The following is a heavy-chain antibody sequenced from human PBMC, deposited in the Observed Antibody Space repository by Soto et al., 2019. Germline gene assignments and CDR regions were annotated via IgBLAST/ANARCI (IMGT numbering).Heavy chain of an antibody. CDR2: INPDSGRT. Sequence: ASVKVCCKASGYTFTGYYLHWVRQAPGQGLEWMGYINPDSGRTRYAQKFQGTVTMTRDTSITTAYLELSSLKYDDSAIFYCALSFSQTNIDVWGQGTTVTVSS. CDR1: GYTFTGYY. J-gene: IGHJ6*01. V-gene: IGHV1-2*02. CDR3: ALSFSQTNIDV.